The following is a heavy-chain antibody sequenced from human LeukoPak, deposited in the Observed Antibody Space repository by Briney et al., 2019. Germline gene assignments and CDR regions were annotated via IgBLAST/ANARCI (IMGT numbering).Heavy chain of an antibody. CDR3: ARARVNCGGDCYSFSHRYYYGMDV. Sequence: SETLSLTCAVYGGSFSGYYWSWIRQPPGKGLEWIGEINHSGSTNYNPSLKSRVTISVDTSKNQFSLKLSSVTAADTAVYYCARARVNCGGDCYSFSHRYYYGMDVWGQGTTVTVSS. D-gene: IGHD2-21*02. CDR1: GGSFSGYY. V-gene: IGHV4-34*01. CDR2: INHSGST. J-gene: IGHJ6*02.